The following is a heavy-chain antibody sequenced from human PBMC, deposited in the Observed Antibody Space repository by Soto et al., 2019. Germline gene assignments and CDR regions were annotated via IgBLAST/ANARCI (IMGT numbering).Heavy chain of an antibody. CDR1: GFTFSDYY. CDR3: ARDAGYSYGPFDY. V-gene: IGHV3-11*06. J-gene: IGHJ4*02. Sequence: GGSLRLSCAASGFTFSDYYMSWIRQAPGKGLEWVSYISSSSSYTNYADSVKGRFTISRDNAKNSLYLQMNSLRDEDTAVYYCARDAGYSYGPFDYWGQGTLVTVSS. CDR2: ISSSSSYT. D-gene: IGHD5-18*01.